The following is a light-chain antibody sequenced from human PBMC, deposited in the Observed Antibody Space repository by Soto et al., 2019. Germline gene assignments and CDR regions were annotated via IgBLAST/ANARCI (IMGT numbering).Light chain of an antibody. Sequence: EIVMTQSPATLSVSPGERATLSCRASQSVSSNLAWYQQKPGQAPRLLIYGASTRATGIPARFSGSGSGTEFTLTISSLQSEDLALYYCQQYNNWPGTFGQGTKVEIK. J-gene: IGKJ1*01. CDR2: GAS. CDR3: QQYNNWPGT. V-gene: IGKV3-15*01. CDR1: QSVSSN.